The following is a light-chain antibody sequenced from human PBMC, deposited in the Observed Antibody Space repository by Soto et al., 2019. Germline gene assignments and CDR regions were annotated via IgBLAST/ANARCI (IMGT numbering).Light chain of an antibody. CDR3: QPYNNWPLT. Sequence: EIVLTQSPGTLSLSPGERATLSCRASQIVSSTYLAWFQQKAGQAPRLLIYGASTRATGVPTRFSGSRSGAEFTLTINSLQSEDFAVYYCQPYNNWPLTFGGGTKVEIK. CDR1: QIVSSTY. J-gene: IGKJ4*01. V-gene: IGKV3-15*01. CDR2: GAS.